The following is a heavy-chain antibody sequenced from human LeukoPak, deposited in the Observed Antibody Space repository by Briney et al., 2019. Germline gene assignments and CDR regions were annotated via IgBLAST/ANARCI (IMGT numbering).Heavy chain of an antibody. CDR2: IDHTGRS. Sequence: PSETLSLTCAVYGGPFSGHYWTWSRQPPGKGLEWMVEIDHTGRSTYNPSLTSRVTISRDSSKNQFSLSLGSVIAADTAVYFCARGENSGSYFSYFDSWAQGTPVTVSS. J-gene: IGHJ5*01. CDR3: ARGENSGSYFSYFDS. CDR1: GGPFSGHY. D-gene: IGHD3-10*01. V-gene: IGHV4-34*01.